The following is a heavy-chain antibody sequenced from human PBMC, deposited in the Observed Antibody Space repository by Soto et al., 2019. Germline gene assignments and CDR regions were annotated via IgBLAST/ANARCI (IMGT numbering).Heavy chain of an antibody. V-gene: IGHV1-18*01. D-gene: IGHD6-13*01. CDR3: ARDAAAGLNDY. Sequence: VQLVQSGAEVKKPGASGKVSCKASGDTFTSYGISWVRQAPGQGLEWMGWISAYNGNTKYVQKFQGRVTMTTDTSTSTAYMELRSLRSDDTAVYYCARDAAAGLNDYWGQGTLVIVSS. CDR1: GDTFTSYG. J-gene: IGHJ4*02. CDR2: ISAYNGNT.